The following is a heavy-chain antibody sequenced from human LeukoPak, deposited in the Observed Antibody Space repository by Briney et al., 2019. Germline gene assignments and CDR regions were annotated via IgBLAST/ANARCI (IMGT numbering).Heavy chain of an antibody. CDR2: IKQDGSEK. CDR1: GFTFSSYW. V-gene: IGHV3-7*01. J-gene: IGHJ1*01. Sequence: GGSLRLSCAASGFTFSSYWMSWVRQAPGKGLEWVANIKQDGSEKYYVDSVKGRFTISRDNAKNSLYLQMNSLRAEDTAVYYCARVYDSSGYLEYFQHWGQGTLVTVSS. CDR3: ARVYDSSGYLEYFQH. D-gene: IGHD3-22*01.